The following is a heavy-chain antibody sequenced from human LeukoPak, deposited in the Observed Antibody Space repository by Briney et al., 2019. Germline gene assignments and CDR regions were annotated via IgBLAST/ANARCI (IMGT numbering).Heavy chain of an antibody. CDR1: GYTFTGYY. D-gene: IGHD6-13*01. CDR3: ARDELGGIWYED. J-gene: IGHJ4*02. CDR2: INPNSGGT. Sequence: ASVKVSCKASGYTFTGYYMHWVRQAPGQGLEWMGWINPNSGGTNYAQKFQGRVTMTRDTSISTAYMELSRLRSDDTAVYYCARDELGGIWYEDWGQGTLVTVSS. V-gene: IGHV1-2*02.